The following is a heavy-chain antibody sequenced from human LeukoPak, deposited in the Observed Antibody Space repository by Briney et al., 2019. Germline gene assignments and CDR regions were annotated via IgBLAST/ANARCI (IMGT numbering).Heavy chain of an antibody. CDR3: ARHGGRLRLGELSSPDY. Sequence: PSETLSLTCTVSGGSISSSSYSRGWIRQPPGKGLEWIGSIYYSGSTYYNPSLKSRVTISVDTSKNQFSLKLSSVTAADTAVYYCARHGGRLRLGELSSPDYWGQGTLVTVSS. D-gene: IGHD3-16*02. CDR2: IYYSGST. J-gene: IGHJ4*02. V-gene: IGHV4-39*01. CDR1: GGSISSSSYS.